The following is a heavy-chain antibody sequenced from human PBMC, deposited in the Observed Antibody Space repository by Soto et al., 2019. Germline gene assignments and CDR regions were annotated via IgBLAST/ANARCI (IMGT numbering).Heavy chain of an antibody. D-gene: IGHD3-22*01. CDR1: GGPFSGHY. Sequence: SETLSLTCAVYGGPFSGHYWSWIRQSPGKGLEWIGEINHSGSTNQNPSLKSRVTISVDTSKNQFSLKLKSVTAADTAVYYCARGITMILVVQGDAPDKYYFDSWGQGTQVTVSS. CDR3: ARGITMILVVQGDAPDKYYFDS. V-gene: IGHV4-34*01. J-gene: IGHJ4*02. CDR2: INHSGST.